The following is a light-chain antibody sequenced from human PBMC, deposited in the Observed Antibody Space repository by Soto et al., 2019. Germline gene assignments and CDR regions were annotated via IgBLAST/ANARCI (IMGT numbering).Light chain of an antibody. V-gene: IGLV1-44*01. J-gene: IGLJ2*01. Sequence: QAVVTQPPSASGTPGQRVTISCSGSNSNIGTNTINWYQQLPGTAPKLLIHSNDVWPSGVPDRFSGSKSGTSASLAISGLQSEDEADYYCEAWDDSRYGAVFGGGTKLTVL. CDR1: NSNIGTNT. CDR3: EAWDDSRYGAV. CDR2: SND.